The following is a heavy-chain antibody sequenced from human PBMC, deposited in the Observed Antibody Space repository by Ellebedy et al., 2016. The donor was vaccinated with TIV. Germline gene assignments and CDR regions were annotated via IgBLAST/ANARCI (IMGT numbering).Heavy chain of an antibody. J-gene: IGHJ4*02. CDR2: IGTAGDT. CDR1: GFTFSSYD. D-gene: IGHD4/OR15-4a*01. CDR3: ARGALEYYFDY. Sequence: GESLKISXAASGFTFSSYDMHWVRQATGKGLEWVSAIGTAGDTYYPGSVKGRFTISRENAKNSLYLQMNSLRAGDTAVYYCARGALEYYFDYWGQGTLVTVSS. V-gene: IGHV3-13*04.